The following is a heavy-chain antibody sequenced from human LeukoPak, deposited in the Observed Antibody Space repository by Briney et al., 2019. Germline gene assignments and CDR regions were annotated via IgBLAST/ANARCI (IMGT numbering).Heavy chain of an antibody. CDR3: ATDEHWGSAYPYHGMDV. V-gene: IGHV3-48*02. CDR1: GFSFSDYS. CDR2: ISRGRTIT. J-gene: IGHJ6*02. Sequence: GGSLRLSCAASGFSFSDYSMNWVRQAPGKGLEWVSYISRGRTITYYGESLKGRFTISRDNAKNSVYLEMNSLRDEDTAVYYCATDEHWGSAYPYHGMDVWGQGPTVTVSS. D-gene: IGHD7-27*01.